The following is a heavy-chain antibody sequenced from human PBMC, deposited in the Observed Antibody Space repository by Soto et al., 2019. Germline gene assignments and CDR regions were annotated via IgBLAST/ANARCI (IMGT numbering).Heavy chain of an antibody. J-gene: IGHJ4*02. CDR1: GFTFSSYG. CDR3: AKLSPPSGFYDSSGYPDY. CDR2: ISYDGSNK. D-gene: IGHD3-22*01. Sequence: QVQLVESGGCVVQPGRSLRLSCAASGFTFSSYGMHWVRQAPGKGLEWVAVISYDGSNKYYADSVKGRFTISRDNSKNTLYLQMNSLGAEDTAVYYCAKLSPPSGFYDSSGYPDYWGQGTLVTVSS. V-gene: IGHV3-30*18.